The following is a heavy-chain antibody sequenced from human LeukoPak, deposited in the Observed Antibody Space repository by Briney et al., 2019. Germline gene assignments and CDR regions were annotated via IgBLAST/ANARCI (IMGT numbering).Heavy chain of an antibody. CDR1: GYSFTSYW. CDR2: IYPGDSDT. Sequence: GESLKISCKGSGYSFTSYWIGWVRQMPEKGLEWMGIIYPGDSDTRYSPSFQGQVTISADKSISTAYLQWSSLKASDTAMYYCARFEQQLANRGDYWGQGTLVTASS. V-gene: IGHV5-51*01. CDR3: ARFEQQLANRGDY. J-gene: IGHJ4*02. D-gene: IGHD6-13*01.